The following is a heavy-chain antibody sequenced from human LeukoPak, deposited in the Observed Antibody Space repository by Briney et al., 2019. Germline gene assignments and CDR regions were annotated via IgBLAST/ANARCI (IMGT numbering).Heavy chain of an antibody. D-gene: IGHD6-19*01. V-gene: IGHV3-33*06. J-gene: IGHJ5*02. CDR3: AKEPASSGWFDP. Sequence: GGSLRVSCAASGFTSSSYGMHWVRQAPGKGLEWVAVIWYDGSNKYYADSVKGRFTISRDNSKNTLYLQMNSLRAEDTAVYYCAKEPASSGWFDPWGQGTLVAVSS. CDR2: IWYDGSNK. CDR1: GFTSSSYG.